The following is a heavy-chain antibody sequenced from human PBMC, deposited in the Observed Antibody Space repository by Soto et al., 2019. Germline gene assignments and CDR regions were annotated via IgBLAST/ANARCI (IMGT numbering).Heavy chain of an antibody. D-gene: IGHD4-17*01. CDR1: GGSISSGGYS. V-gene: IGHV4-30-2*01. Sequence: PSETLSLTCAVSGGSISSGGYSWNWIRQPPGKGLEWIGYIYHSGSTYYNPSLKSRVTISVDRSKNQLSLKLSSATAADTAVYYCARDDSFYGEPGYGMNVWGQGTTVTVS. CDR3: ARDDSFYGEPGYGMNV. CDR2: IYHSGST. J-gene: IGHJ6*02.